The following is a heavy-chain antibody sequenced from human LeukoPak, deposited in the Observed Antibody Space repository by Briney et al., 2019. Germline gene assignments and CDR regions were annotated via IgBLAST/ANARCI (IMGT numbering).Heavy chain of an antibody. CDR3: ARGSHSSFDY. Sequence: SQTLSLTSAISGDSLSNNNVAWNWIRQSPSRGLEWLGRTYYRPKFNTDYAVSVKSRIAINSDTSKNQFSLQLNSVTPEDTGVYYCARGSHSSFDYWGQGTLATVSS. D-gene: IGHD3-10*01. V-gene: IGHV6-1*01. J-gene: IGHJ4*02. CDR1: GDSLSNNNVA. CDR2: TYYRPKFNT.